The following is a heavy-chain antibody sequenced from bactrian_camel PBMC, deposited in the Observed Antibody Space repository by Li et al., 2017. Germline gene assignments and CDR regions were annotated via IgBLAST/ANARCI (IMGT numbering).Heavy chain of an antibody. CDR2: IDIDGST. Sequence: HVQLVESGGGSVQAGGSLKLSCVASSGLSNCMGWFRQAPGKEREGVAAIDIDGSTSYADSVKGRFTISKDNAKNTLYLQMNSLKTEDTAMYYCRRGWYGPRTTVERVVGAQGTQVTVS. CDR3: RRGWYGPRTTVERVV. V-gene: IGHV3S53*01. D-gene: IGHD6*01. J-gene: IGHJ4*01. CDR1: SGLSNC.